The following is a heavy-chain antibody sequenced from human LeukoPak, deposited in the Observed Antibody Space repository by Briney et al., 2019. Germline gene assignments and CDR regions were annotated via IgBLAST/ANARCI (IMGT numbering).Heavy chain of an antibody. CDR2: ISGSGGST. D-gene: IGHD2/OR15-2a*01. V-gene: IGHV3-23*01. Sequence: PGGSLRLSCAASGFTFSSYATSWVRQAPGKGLEWVSAISGSGGSTYYADSVKGRFTISRENAKNSLYLQMNGLRADDTANCATDRDTTWLNRFDRWGQGALVTVSS. CDR3: DRDTTWLNRFDR. CDR1: GFTFSSYA. J-gene: IGHJ4*02.